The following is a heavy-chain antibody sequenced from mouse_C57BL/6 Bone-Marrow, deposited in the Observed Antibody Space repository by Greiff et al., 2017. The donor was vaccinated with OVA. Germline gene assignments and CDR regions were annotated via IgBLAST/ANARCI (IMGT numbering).Heavy chain of an antibody. D-gene: IGHD2-1*01. CDR2: INPGSGGT. CDR1: GYAFTNYL. V-gene: IGHV1-54*01. J-gene: IGHJ4*01. CDR3: ARPLLCPRRDSMDY. Sequence: VQLQQSGAELVRPGTSVKVSCKASGYAFTNYLIEWVKQRPGQGLEWIGVINPGSGGTNYNEKFKGKATLTAEKSSSTAYMQLSSLTSEDSAVYFCARPLLCPRRDSMDYWGQGTSVTVSS.